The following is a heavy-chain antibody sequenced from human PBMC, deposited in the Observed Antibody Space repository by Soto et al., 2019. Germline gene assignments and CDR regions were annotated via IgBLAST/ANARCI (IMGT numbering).Heavy chain of an antibody. J-gene: IGHJ4*02. CDR3: ARGYGSGSYWAY. D-gene: IGHD3-10*01. CDR2: IERGGST. V-gene: IGHV4-34*02. Sequence: QVQLQQWGAGLLKPSETLSLTCAVYGGSFSGYYWSWVRQPPGKGLEWIGEIERGGSTNYNPSLKSRVAISVDTSKNQFSLKVNSVTAAYTAVYYGARGYGSGSYWAYWGQGNLVTVSS. CDR1: GGSFSGYY.